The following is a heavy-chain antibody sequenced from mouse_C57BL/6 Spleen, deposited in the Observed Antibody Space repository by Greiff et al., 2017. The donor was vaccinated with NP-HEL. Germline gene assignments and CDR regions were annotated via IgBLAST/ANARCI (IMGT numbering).Heavy chain of an antibody. CDR3: ARSPSTTVVAPNYFDY. CDR2: IYPGDGDT. Sequence: QVQLKQSGPELVKPGASVKISCKASGYAFSSSWMNWVKQRPGKGLEWIGRIYPGDGDTNYNGKFKGKATLTADKSSSTAYMQLSSLTSEDSAVYFCARSPSTTVVAPNYFDYWGQGTTLTVSS. D-gene: IGHD1-1*01. J-gene: IGHJ2*01. V-gene: IGHV1-82*01. CDR1: GYAFSSSW.